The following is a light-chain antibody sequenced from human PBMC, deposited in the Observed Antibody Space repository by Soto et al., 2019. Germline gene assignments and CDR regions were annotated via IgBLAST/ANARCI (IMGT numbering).Light chain of an antibody. Sequence: DIQMTQSPSTLSASVGDRVTITCRASHSISRRLAWYQQKPGNAPKVLIYKASNLETGVPPRFSGSGSETEFTLTISSLQPDEYATYYCQQYNGYPYTFGQGTKVEI. J-gene: IGKJ2*01. CDR3: QQYNGYPYT. CDR1: HSISRR. CDR2: KAS. V-gene: IGKV1-5*03.